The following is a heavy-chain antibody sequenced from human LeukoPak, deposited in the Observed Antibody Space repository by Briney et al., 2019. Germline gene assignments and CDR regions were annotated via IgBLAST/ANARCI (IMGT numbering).Heavy chain of an antibody. J-gene: IGHJ4*02. CDR2: ISYDGSNK. D-gene: IGHD6-13*01. CDR3: AKDRGSGSWYFDY. CDR1: GFTFSSYG. V-gene: IGHV3-30*18. Sequence: GGSLRLSCAASGFTFSSYGMHWVRQAPGKGLEGVAVISYDGSNKYYADSVKGRFTISRDNSKNTLYLQMNSLRAEDTAVYYCAKDRGSGSWYFDYWGQGTLVTVSS.